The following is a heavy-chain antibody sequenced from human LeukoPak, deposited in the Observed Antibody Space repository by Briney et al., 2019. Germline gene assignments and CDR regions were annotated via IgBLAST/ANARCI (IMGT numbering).Heavy chain of an antibody. CDR1: GGPISSYY. CDR3: ARMEAWVVPTGPRGFDH. D-gene: IGHD6-19*01. J-gene: IGHJ4*02. CDR2: IYYSGST. Sequence: SETLSLTCTVSGGPISSYYWSWIRQPPGKGLEWIGYIYYSGSTNYNPSLKSRVTISVDTSKNQFSLKLSSVTAADTAVFYCARMEAWVVPTGPRGFDHWGQGTLVTVSS. V-gene: IGHV4-59*01.